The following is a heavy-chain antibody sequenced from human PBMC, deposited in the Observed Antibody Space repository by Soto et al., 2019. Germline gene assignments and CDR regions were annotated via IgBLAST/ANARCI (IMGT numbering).Heavy chain of an antibody. J-gene: IGHJ4*02. CDR1: GDSSSRGYY. CDR3: ARDETSGIRYFDY. CDR2: VYYSGST. D-gene: IGHD6-13*01. Sequence: SYTLSLTCAVSGDSSSRGYYWSWMRQPPGKGLECMGYVYYSGSTNYNPSLKSRVTISVDTSKNQISLRLKSVTAADTAVYYCARDETSGIRYFDYWGQGSLVTVSS. V-gene: IGHV4-61*01.